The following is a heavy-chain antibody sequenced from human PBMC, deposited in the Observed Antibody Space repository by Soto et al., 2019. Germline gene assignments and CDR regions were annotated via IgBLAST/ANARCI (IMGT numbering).Heavy chain of an antibody. D-gene: IGHD5-18*01. CDR1: GYTFIGYD. J-gene: IGHJ6*02. CDR2: IDPYSGDT. CDR3: ARVNGGYMVGLIYYGVDV. Sequence: QVQLVQSGTEVRKPGASVKISCKASGYTFIGYDIHWERQAPGQGLEWMGWIDPYSGDTNYEQKFQGRINMTRDTAITTAYMELSRLTSDDTAVYYCARVNGGYMVGLIYYGVDVWGQGTTVTVSS. V-gene: IGHV1-2*02.